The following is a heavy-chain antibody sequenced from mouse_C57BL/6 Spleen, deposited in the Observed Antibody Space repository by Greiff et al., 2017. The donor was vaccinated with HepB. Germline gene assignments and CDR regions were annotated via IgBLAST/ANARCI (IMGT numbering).Heavy chain of an antibody. V-gene: IGHV2-2*01. J-gene: IGHJ3*01. CDR3: ARNSPGDSFAY. CDR2: IWSGGST. CDR1: GFSLTSYG. Sequence: VQLQQSGPGLVQPSQSLSITCTVSGFSLTSYGVHWVRQSPGKGLEWLGVIWSGGSTDYNAAFISRLSISKDNSKSQVFFKMNILQADDTAIYYCARNSPGDSFAYWGQGTLVTVSA.